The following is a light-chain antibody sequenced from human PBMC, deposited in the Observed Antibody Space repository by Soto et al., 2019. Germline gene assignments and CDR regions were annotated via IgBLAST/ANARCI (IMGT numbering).Light chain of an antibody. CDR2: TAS. CDR3: QQGNSFPLA. V-gene: IGKV1-12*01. CDR1: QDISTW. Sequence: DIHLTQSPSSVSASVGDRVAITCRASQDISTWLAWFQQKPGEAPRLLIYTASTLHSGVPSRFSGGGSGTDFTLTINSLQPEDFATDYGQQGNSFPLAIGGGTKVEI. J-gene: IGKJ4*01.